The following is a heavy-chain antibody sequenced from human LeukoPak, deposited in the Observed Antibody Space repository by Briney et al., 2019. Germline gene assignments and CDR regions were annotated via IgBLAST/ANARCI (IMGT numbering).Heavy chain of an antibody. D-gene: IGHD6-13*01. CDR2: ISANNGDT. CDR3: ARDGLHSGTTYF. V-gene: IGHV1-18*01. J-gene: IGHJ4*02. CDR1: GYTFFSYG. Sequence: ASVKVSCKTSGYTFFSYGINWVRQAPGQGLEWMGWISANNGDTKYAPKFQGRVTMTTETNPRTAFLVVRTLRSADPAAFYCARDGLHSGTTYFWGQGPLIPVPS.